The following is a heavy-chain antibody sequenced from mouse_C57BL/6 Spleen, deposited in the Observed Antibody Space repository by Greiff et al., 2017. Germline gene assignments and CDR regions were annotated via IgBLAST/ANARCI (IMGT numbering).Heavy chain of an antibody. Sequence: EVKLEESGGGLVKPGGSLKLSCAASGFTFSSYAMSWVRQTPEKRLEWVATISDGGSYTYYPDNVKGRFTISRDNAKNNLYLQMSHLKSEDTAMYYCARDPTTVSVWYFDVWGTGTTVTVSS. CDR1: GFTFSSYA. CDR2: ISDGGSYT. V-gene: IGHV5-4*01. CDR3: ARDPTTVSVWYFDV. J-gene: IGHJ1*03. D-gene: IGHD1-1*01.